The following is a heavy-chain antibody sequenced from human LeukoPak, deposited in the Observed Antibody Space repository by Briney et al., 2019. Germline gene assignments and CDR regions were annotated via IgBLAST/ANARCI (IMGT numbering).Heavy chain of an antibody. Sequence: TGGSLRLSCAASGFTFSSYGMHWVRQAPGKGLEWVALISNDGTNKYYTDSVKGRFTISRDNSKNTLYLRMNSLRAEDTAVYYCARDREMAYFDYWGQGTLVTVSS. CDR2: ISNDGTNK. J-gene: IGHJ4*02. CDR3: ARDREMAYFDY. V-gene: IGHV3-30*19. D-gene: IGHD5-24*01. CDR1: GFTFSSYG.